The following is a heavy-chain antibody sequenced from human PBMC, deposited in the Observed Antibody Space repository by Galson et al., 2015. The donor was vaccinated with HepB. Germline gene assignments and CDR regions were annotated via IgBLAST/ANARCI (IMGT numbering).Heavy chain of an antibody. V-gene: IGHV3-23*01. Sequence: SLRLSCAASGFTFSSYAMSWVRQAPGKGLEWVSSISGSGGSTYYADTVKGRFTISRDNSKNTLYLQMNSLRAEDTAVYYCAKDFHVMVRGAFDYWGQGTLVTVSS. CDR3: AKDFHVMVRGAFDY. CDR2: ISGSGGST. D-gene: IGHD3-10*01. CDR1: GFTFSSYA. J-gene: IGHJ4*02.